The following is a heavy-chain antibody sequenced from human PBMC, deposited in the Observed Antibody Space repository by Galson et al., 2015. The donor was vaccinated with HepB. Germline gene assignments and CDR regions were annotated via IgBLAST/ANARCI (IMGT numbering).Heavy chain of an antibody. D-gene: IGHD3-22*01. CDR1: GFSLSTSGVG. V-gene: IGHV2-5*02. J-gene: IGHJ4*02. CDR3: VRRPNYYDSGGYWGEVDY. CDR2: IYWDDDK. Sequence: VKPTQTLTLTCTFSGFSLSTSGVGVGWIRQPPGKALEWLAVIYWDDDKRYSPSLKSRLTITKDTSKNQVVLTMTNMDPVDAATYYCVRRPNYYDSGGYWGEVDYWGQGTLVTVSS.